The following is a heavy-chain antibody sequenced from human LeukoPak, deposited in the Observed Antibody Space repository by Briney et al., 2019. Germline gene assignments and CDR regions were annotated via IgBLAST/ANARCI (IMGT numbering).Heavy chain of an antibody. CDR2: MSPNSGNT. Sequence: ASVKVSCKASGYTFTSYDINWVRQATGQGLEWMGWMSPNSGNTGYAQKFQGRVTITRNTSISTAYMELSSLRSEDTAVYYCAIIVGATTTDYWGQGTLVTVSS. J-gene: IGHJ4*02. CDR1: GYTFTSYD. CDR3: AIIVGATTTDY. V-gene: IGHV1-8*01. D-gene: IGHD1-26*01.